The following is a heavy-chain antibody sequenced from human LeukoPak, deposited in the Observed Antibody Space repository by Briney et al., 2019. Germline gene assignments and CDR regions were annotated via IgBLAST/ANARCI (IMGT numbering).Heavy chain of an antibody. D-gene: IGHD1-14*01. Sequence: GGSLRLSCAASGFTFSSYWMFWVRQAPGKGLVWVSRINTDASSTIYADFVKGRFTISRDNAKSTLYLQMDSLRAEDTAVYYCARDLHWNQLGLWGQGTLVTVSS. CDR2: INTDASST. J-gene: IGHJ4*02. CDR1: GFTFSSYW. V-gene: IGHV3-74*01. CDR3: ARDLHWNQLGL.